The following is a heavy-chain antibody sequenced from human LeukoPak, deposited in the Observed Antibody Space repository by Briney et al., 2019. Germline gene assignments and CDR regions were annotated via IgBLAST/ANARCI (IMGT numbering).Heavy chain of an antibody. Sequence: GGSLRLSCVASGFIFSSYGMHWVRQAPGKGLEWVAVISNDGRNKYYGDSVKGRFSVSRDNSKDTIYLQMNGLRTDDTATYFCAKDESRIIRYSYFSGSYSIDYWGQGTVVTVS. CDR3: AKDESRIIRYSYFSGSYSIDY. D-gene: IGHD3-10*01. CDR2: ISNDGRNK. V-gene: IGHV3-30*18. J-gene: IGHJ4*02. CDR1: GFIFSSYG.